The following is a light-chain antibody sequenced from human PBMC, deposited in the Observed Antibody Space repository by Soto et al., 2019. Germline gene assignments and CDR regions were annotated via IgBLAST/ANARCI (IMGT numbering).Light chain of an antibody. V-gene: IGLV1-51*01. CDR1: SSNIGNNY. J-gene: IGLJ3*02. CDR2: DSN. Sequence: QSVLTQPPSVSAAPGQKVTISCSGSSSNIGNNYVSWYQQLPGTAPKLLIYDSNKRPSGIPDRFSGSKSGTSATLGITGLQIGDEADYYCGAWDSSLSGVMFGGGTKLTVL. CDR3: GAWDSSLSGVM.